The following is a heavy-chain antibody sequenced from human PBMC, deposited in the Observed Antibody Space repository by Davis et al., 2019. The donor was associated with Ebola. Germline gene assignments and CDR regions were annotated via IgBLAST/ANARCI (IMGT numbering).Heavy chain of an antibody. CDR2: INDTGNI. V-gene: IGHV4-34*01. CDR1: GGSFSGYY. D-gene: IGHD2/OR15-2a*01. CDR3: ARRKYYYGLDV. Sequence: GSLRLSCAVHGGSFSGYYWSWIRQPPGRGLESIGEINDTGNINYDPSFKSRVTISIDTSKKEFSLTVRSVTAADTAVYFCARRKYYYGLDVWGQGATVTVSS. J-gene: IGHJ6*02.